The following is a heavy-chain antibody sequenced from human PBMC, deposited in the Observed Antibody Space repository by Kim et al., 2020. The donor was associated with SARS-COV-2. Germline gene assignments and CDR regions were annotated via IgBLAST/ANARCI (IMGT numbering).Heavy chain of an antibody. CDR2: IYYSGST. CDR1: GGSISSSSYY. D-gene: IGHD2-15*01. V-gene: IGHV4-39*01. CDR3: ARIRVAATTTTIKAGWFDP. Sequence: SETLSLTCTVSGGSISSSSYYWGWIRQPPGKGLEWIGSIYYSGSTYYNPSLKSRVTISVDTSKNQFSLKLSSVTAADTAVYYCARIRVAATTTTIKAGWFDPWGQGTLVTVSS. J-gene: IGHJ5*02.